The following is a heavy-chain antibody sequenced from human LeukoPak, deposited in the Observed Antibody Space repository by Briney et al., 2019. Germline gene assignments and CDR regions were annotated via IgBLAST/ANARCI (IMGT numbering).Heavy chain of an antibody. J-gene: IGHJ4*02. CDR1: GYTFTSYG. D-gene: IGHD3-10*01. Sequence: GASVKVSCKASGYTFTSYGISWVRQAPGQGLEWMGWISAYNGKTNYAQKLQGRVTMTTDTSTSTAYMELSRLRSDDTAVYYCARGDYYGSGSYSSHYFDYWGQGTLVTVSS. CDR2: ISAYNGKT. V-gene: IGHV1-18*01. CDR3: ARGDYYGSGSYSSHYFDY.